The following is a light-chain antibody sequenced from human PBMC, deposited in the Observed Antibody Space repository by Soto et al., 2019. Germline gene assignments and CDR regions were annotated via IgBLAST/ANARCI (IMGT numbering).Light chain of an antibody. Sequence: DFQMTQSPSTLSASVGDTVTITCRASQSISSWLAWYQQKPGKAPKLVIYRASILQSGVPSRFSAIGSGTEFILTISSVQPDDFATYYCQMYNTYSGTFGQGTKVDIK. CDR2: RAS. CDR1: QSISSW. J-gene: IGKJ1*01. V-gene: IGKV1-5*03. CDR3: QMYNTYSGT.